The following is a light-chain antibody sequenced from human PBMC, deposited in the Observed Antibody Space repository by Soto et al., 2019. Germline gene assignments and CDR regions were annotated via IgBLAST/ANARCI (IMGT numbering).Light chain of an antibody. V-gene: IGKV3-15*01. CDR1: QSVSSN. Sequence: EKVMTQSPATLSVSPGERATLSCRASQSVSSNLAWYQQKPGQAPRLLIYDASTRATGIPARFSGSGSGTEFTLTISSLQSEDLAVYYCLQYDDWPETFGQGTKVEIK. CDR3: LQYDDWPET. CDR2: DAS. J-gene: IGKJ1*01.